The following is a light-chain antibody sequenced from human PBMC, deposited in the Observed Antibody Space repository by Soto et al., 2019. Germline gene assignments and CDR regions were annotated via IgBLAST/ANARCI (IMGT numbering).Light chain of an antibody. Sequence: DIQMTQCPSTLSASVGDRVTITCRASQSISTWLAWYQHKPGKAPNLLIYKASSLETGVPSRFSGSGSGTEFTLTISSLQPDDFATYYCQQYNTYPWTPRQGTQVDIK. CDR1: QSISTW. CDR2: KAS. CDR3: QQYNTYPWT. V-gene: IGKV1-5*03. J-gene: IGKJ1*01.